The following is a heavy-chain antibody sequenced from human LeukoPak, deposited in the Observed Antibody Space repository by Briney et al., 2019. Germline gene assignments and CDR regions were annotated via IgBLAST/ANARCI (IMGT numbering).Heavy chain of an antibody. CDR1: GFTVSSNY. J-gene: IGHJ4*02. Sequence: PGGSLRLSCAASGFTVSSNYMSWVRQAPGKGLEWVSVIYSGGSTYYADSVKGRFTISRDNSKNTLYLQMNSLRAEDTAVYYCARVRRGDGYSYFDYRGQGTLVTVSS. D-gene: IGHD5-24*01. V-gene: IGHV3-53*01. CDR2: IYSGGST. CDR3: ARVRRGDGYSYFDY.